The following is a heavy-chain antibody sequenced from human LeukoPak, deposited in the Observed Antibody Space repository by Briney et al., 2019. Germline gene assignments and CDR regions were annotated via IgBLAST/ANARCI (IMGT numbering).Heavy chain of an antibody. V-gene: IGHV3-53*01. CDR1: GFTFSSYA. J-gene: IGHJ6*02. CDR2: IYSGGSI. D-gene: IGHD3-10*01. Sequence: GGSLRLSCAASGFTFSSYAMHWVRQAPGKGLEWVSIIYSGGSIYYADSVKGRFTISRDNSKNTLYLQMNSLRAEDTAVYYCARRVWFEYGMDVWGQGTTVTVSS. CDR3: ARRVWFEYGMDV.